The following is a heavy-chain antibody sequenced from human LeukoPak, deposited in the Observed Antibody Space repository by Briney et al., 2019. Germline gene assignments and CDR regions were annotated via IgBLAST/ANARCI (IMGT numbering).Heavy chain of an antibody. V-gene: IGHV1-18*01. J-gene: IGHJ5*02. CDR1: GYTVTSYG. Sequence: ASVKVSCKASGYTVTSYGISWVRQAPGQGLEWMGWISAYNGNTNYAQKLQGRVTMTTDTSTSTAYMELRSLRSDDTAVYYCARAQCGGSCYWFDPWGQGTLVTVTP. CDR3: ARAQCGGSCYWFDP. D-gene: IGHD2-15*01. CDR2: ISAYNGNT.